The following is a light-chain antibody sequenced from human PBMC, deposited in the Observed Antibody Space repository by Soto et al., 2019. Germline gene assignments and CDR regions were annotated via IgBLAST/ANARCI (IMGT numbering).Light chain of an antibody. CDR1: QSITTW. Sequence: DLQMTQSPSTLSESVGARVTITCRASQSITTWLAWYQQKPGKAPKLLIYKPTNLQSGVPSRFSGSGSGTEFSLTISSLQPEDFAIYYCQQYNDYQYTFGQGTKLEIK. V-gene: IGKV1-5*03. CDR2: KPT. J-gene: IGKJ2*01. CDR3: QQYNDYQYT.